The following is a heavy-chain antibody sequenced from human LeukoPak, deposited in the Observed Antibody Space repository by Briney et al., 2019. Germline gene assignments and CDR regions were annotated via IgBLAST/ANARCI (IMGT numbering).Heavy chain of an antibody. V-gene: IGHV1-2*02. CDR1: GYTFTGYY. Sequence: GASVKVSCKASGYTFTGYYMHWVRQAPGQGLEWMGWINPNSGGTNYAQKFQGRVTMTRDTSISTAYMELSRLRSDDTAVYYCARAPRGIAVAGIPDYWGQGTLVTVSS. CDR2: INPNSGGT. J-gene: IGHJ4*02. D-gene: IGHD6-19*01. CDR3: ARAPRGIAVAGIPDY.